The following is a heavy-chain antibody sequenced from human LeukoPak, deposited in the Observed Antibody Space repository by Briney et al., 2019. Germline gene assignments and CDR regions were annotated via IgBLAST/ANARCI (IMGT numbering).Heavy chain of an antibody. Sequence: TNKYYSYSVKRLFTISRDNSKNTLYLQMNSLRAEDTAVYYCAKGVDEYSSSWGYYYYMDVWGKGTTVTVSS. CDR2: TNK. V-gene: IGHV3-30*02. D-gene: IGHD6-6*01. J-gene: IGHJ6*03. CDR3: AKGVDEYSSSWGYYYYMDV.